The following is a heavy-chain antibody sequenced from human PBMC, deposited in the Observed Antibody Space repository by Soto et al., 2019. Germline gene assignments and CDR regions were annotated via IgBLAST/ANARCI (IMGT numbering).Heavy chain of an antibody. CDR2: IHPGGDT. J-gene: IGHJ5*02. CDR1: GFTATSNY. Sequence: PGGSLRLSCAASGFTATSNYMSWVRQAPGKGLEWVSSIHPGGDTFYADSVKGRFSFSRDNSTNTVYLQMNSRRGEEKAAHYCGGGIDDANIGFDTWGQGTLVTVSS. D-gene: IGHD1-1*01. CDR3: GGGIDDANIGFDT. V-gene: IGHV3-53*01.